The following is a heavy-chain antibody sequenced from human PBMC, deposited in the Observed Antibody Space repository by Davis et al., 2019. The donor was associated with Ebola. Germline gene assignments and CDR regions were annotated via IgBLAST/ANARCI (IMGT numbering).Heavy chain of an antibody. D-gene: IGHD3-3*01. CDR1: GDSISNFY. CDR3: ARASGWSFDL. CDR2: IYYTGST. V-gene: IGHV4-59*01. J-gene: IGHJ2*01. Sequence: SETLSLTCSVSGDSISNFYWSWVRQPPGKGLEWIGHIYYTGSTNNNPSLKSRVTISLDMSKNQFSLKVNSVTAADTAVYYCARASGWSFDLWGRGTLVTVSS.